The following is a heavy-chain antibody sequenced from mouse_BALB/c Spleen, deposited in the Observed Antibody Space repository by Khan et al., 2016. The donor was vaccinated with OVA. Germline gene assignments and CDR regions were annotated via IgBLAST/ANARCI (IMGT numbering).Heavy chain of an antibody. CDR2: INPSNGRT. V-gene: IGHV1S81*02. CDR1: DYTFTSYW. Sequence: QVQLQQPGAELVKPGASVKLSCKASDYTFTSYWMHWVKQRPGQGLEWIGEINPSNGRTNYNEKFKSKATLTVDKSSSTAYMQLRSPTSEDSAVYYCARVITRDYWGQGTTLTVSS. J-gene: IGHJ2*01. CDR3: ARVITRDY. D-gene: IGHD6-1*01.